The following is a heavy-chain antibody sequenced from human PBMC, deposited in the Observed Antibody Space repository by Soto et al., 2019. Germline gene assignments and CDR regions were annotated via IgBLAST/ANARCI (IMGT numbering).Heavy chain of an antibody. CDR3: ARDSHYDILTGYEDPFDI. Sequence: ASVKVSCKASGYTFTSYYVHWVRQAPGQGLEWMGWINPNTGGTNYAQKFQGWVTMTRDTSISTAYMELRSLRSDDTAMYYCARDSHYDILTGYEDPFDIWGQGTMVTVSS. D-gene: IGHD3-9*01. CDR2: INPNTGGT. CDR1: GYTFTSYY. J-gene: IGHJ3*02. V-gene: IGHV1-2*04.